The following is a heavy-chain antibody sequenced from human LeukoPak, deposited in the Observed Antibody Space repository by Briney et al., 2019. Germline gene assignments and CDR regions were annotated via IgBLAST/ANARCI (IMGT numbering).Heavy chain of an antibody. V-gene: IGHV3-21*01. CDR1: GFTFSSYS. CDR2: ISSSSSYI. Sequence: GGSLRLSCAASGFTFSSYSMNWVRQAPGKGLEWVSSISSSSSYIYYADSVKGRITISRDNAKNSLYLQMNSLRAEDTAVYYCARGGDYGDYQSPEVIDYWGQGTLVTVSS. CDR3: ARGGDYGDYQSPEVIDY. J-gene: IGHJ4*02. D-gene: IGHD4-17*01.